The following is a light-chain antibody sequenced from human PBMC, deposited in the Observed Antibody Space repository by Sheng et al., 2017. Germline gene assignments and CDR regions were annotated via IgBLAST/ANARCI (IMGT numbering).Light chain of an antibody. V-gene: IGLV3-21*02. CDR1: NIQKKS. Sequence: SYELTQPPSVSVAPGQTARITCGGINIQKKSVHWYLQKPGQAPVLVAYDDRDRPSGIPERFSGSNSGTTAALTITRVEAGDEADYYCQVWDSSGDHVVFGGGTKLTVL. CDR3: QVWDSSGDHVV. CDR2: DDR. J-gene: IGLJ2*01.